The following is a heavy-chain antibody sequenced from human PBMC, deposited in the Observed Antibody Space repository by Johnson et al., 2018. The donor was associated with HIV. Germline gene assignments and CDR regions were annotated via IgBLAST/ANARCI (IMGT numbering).Heavy chain of an antibody. V-gene: IGHV3-15*01. CDR2: VKSKTDGGAT. CDR3: TTDRGKWELGFSAFDI. J-gene: IGHJ3*02. Sequence: VQLVESGGVVVQPGGSLRLSCEASGFTFSNAWMNWVRQAPGKGLEWVGRVKSKTDGGATDYAAPVKGRFTISRDDSRNTLSLQMNGLKTEDTAVYYCTTDRGKWELGFSAFDIWGQGTLVTVSS. D-gene: IGHD1-26*01. CDR1: GFTFSNAW.